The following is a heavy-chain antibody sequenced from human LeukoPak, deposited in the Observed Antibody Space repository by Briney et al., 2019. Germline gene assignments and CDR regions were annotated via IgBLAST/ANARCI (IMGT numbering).Heavy chain of an antibody. CDR2: VYDTDTT. D-gene: IGHD6-13*01. Sequence: SETLSLTCSVSGGSIISYYWTWIRQPPGKGLEWIGYVYDTDTTNYNPSLQSRVTISLDTSNYQFSLTLTSITAADTAVYFCARDLGMADFDYWGQGTLVTVSS. V-gene: IGHV4-59*01. CDR1: GGSIISYY. CDR3: ARDLGMADFDY. J-gene: IGHJ4*02.